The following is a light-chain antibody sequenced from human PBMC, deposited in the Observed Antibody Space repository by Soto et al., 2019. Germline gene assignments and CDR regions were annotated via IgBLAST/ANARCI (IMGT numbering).Light chain of an antibody. Sequence: YELTQPLSVSVALGQTARITCGGNNFGSKNVHWYQQKPGQAPVLVIYRDYNRPSGIPERFSGSNSGNTATLTISRAQAGDEADYYCQVWDSSTDVFGGGTKLTVL. CDR3: QVWDSSTDV. V-gene: IGLV3-9*01. CDR2: RDY. J-gene: IGLJ2*01. CDR1: NFGSKN.